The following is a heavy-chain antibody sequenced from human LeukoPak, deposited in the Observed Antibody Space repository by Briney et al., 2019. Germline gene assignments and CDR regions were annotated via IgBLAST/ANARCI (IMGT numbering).Heavy chain of an antibody. V-gene: IGHV3-49*04. D-gene: IGHD3-22*01. J-gene: IGHJ4*02. CDR2: IRSKAYGGTT. CDR1: GFTFNDYG. CDR3: TRDSSGYYYGFDY. Sequence: GGTLRLSCAASGFTFNDYGMSWVRQAPGKGLEWVGFIRSKAYGGTTEYAASVKGRFTISRDDSKSIAYLQMNSLKTEDTAVYYCTRDSSGYYYGFDYWGQGTLVTVSS.